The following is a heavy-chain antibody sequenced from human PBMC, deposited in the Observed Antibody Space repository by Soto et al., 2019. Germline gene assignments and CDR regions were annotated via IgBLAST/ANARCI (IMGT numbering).Heavy chain of an antibody. CDR3: ARGETDTISPFDY. Sequence: GGSLRLSCAASGFTFSTYSMNWVRQAPGKGLEWVSSISSSSSSIYYADSLKGRFTISRDNAKNLLYLQIYSLRVEDTAVYYCARGETDTISPFDYWGQGTLVTVSS. CDR1: GFTFSTYS. V-gene: IGHV3-21*01. CDR2: ISSSSSSI. J-gene: IGHJ4*02. D-gene: IGHD1-26*01.